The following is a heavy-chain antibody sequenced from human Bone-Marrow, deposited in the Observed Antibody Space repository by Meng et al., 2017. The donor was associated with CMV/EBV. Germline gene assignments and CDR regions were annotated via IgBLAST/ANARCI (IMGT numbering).Heavy chain of an antibody. D-gene: IGHD2-15*01. CDR3: ARDLVVAAQGDYYYYGMDV. V-gene: IGHV1-2*02. Sequence: ASVKVSCKASGYTFTGYYMHWVRQAPGQGLEWMGWINPNSGGTNYAQKFQGRVTMTRDTSTSTVYMELRSLRSEDTAVYYCARDLVVAAQGDYYYYGMDVWGQGTTVTVSS. CDR1: GYTFTGYY. J-gene: IGHJ6*02. CDR2: INPNSGGT.